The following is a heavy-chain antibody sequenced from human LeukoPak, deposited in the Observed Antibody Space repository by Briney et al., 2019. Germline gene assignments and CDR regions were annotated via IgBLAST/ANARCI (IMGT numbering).Heavy chain of an antibody. J-gene: IGHJ4*02. CDR1: GGSISSGGYS. Sequence: SETLSLTCAVSGGSISSGGYSWSWIRQPPGKGLEWIGYIYHSGSTYYNPSLKSRVTISVDRSKNQFSLKLSSVTAADTAVYYCARHGREYYYVPYYFDYWGQGTLVTVSS. D-gene: IGHD3-10*02. V-gene: IGHV4-30-2*01. CDR3: ARHGREYYYVPYYFDY. CDR2: IYHSGST.